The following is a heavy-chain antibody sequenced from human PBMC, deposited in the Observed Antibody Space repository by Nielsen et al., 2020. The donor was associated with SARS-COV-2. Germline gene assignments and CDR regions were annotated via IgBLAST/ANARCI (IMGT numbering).Heavy chain of an antibody. CDR2: IDPSDSYT. V-gene: IGHV5-10-1*01. D-gene: IGHD6-6*01. J-gene: IGHJ5*02. CDR1: GYSFTSYW. CDR3: ARRGTSSNRYFDP. Sequence: GESLKISCQGSGYSFTSYWISWVRQMPGKGLEWMGRIDPSDSYTNYSPSFQGHVTISADKSISTAYLQWSSLKASDTAMYYCARRGTSSNRYFDPWGQGTLVTVSS.